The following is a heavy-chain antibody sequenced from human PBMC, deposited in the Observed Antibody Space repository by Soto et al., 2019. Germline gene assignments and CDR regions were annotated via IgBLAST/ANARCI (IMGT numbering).Heavy chain of an antibody. CDR2: IIPIFGTA. J-gene: IGHJ4*02. CDR1: GGTFSSYA. CDR3: AANPYGAWGVFDY. D-gene: IGHD4-17*01. Sequence: QVQLVQSGAEVKKPGSSVKVSCKASGGTFSSYAISWVRQAPGQGLEWMGGIIPIFGTANYAQKFQGRVTIAADESTSTAYMEVSSLRSEDTAVYYCAANPYGAWGVFDYWGQGTLVTVSS. V-gene: IGHV1-69*12.